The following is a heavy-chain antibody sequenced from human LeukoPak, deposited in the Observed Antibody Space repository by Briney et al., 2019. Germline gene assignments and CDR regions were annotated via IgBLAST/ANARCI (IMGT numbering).Heavy chain of an antibody. CDR3: ARSAWTQLWFLNY. J-gene: IGHJ4*02. CDR2: INHSGST. V-gene: IGHV4-34*01. D-gene: IGHD5-18*01. Sequence: PSETLSLTCAVYGGSFSGYYWSWIRQPPGKGLEWIGEINHSGSTNYNPSLKSRVTISVDTSKNQFSLKLSSVTAADTAVYYCARSAWTQLWFLNYWGQGTLVTVSS. CDR1: GGSFSGYY.